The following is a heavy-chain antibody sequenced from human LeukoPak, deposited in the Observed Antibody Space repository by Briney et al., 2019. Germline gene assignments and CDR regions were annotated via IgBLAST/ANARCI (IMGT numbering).Heavy chain of an antibody. Sequence: GGSLRLSCAASGFTFDDYTMHWVRQAPGKGLEWVSLISWDGGSTYYADSVKGRFTISRDNAKNSLYLQMNSLRAEDTALYYCAKDGDYEGYFDYWGQGTLVTVSS. J-gene: IGHJ4*02. CDR1: GFTFDDYT. D-gene: IGHD4-17*01. CDR3: AKDGDYEGYFDY. CDR2: ISWDGGST. V-gene: IGHV3-43*01.